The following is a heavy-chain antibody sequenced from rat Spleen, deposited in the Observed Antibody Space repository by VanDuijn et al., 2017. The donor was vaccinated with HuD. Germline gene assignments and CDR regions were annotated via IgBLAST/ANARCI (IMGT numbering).Heavy chain of an antibody. CDR2: IWGDGNT. D-gene: IGHD1-2*01. CDR1: GFSLTNYG. CDR3: ARAGSAAISLGNWFAY. J-gene: IGHJ3*01. Sequence: QVQLKESGPVLVQASETLSLTCTVSGFSLTNYGVIWVRQSPGKGLEWMGIIWGDGNTDYNSALKSRLSINRDTSKSQVFLKMSSLQTEDTATYYCARAGSAAISLGNWFAYWGQGTLVTVSS. V-gene: IGHV2S75*01.